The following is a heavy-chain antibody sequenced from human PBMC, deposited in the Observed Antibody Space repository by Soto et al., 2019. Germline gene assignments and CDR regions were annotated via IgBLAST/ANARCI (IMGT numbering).Heavy chain of an antibody. Sequence: GGSLRLSCVVSVFPFGANAMSWVRQAPGKGLEWVSGLSNTGRRTSYADSVKGRFNISRDNSENTVYLQMNSLRVEDTAVYYCATEMGATQGPFDNWGQGTLVTVS. CDR3: ATEMGATQGPFDN. J-gene: IGHJ4*02. V-gene: IGHV3-23*01. CDR1: VFPFGANA. CDR2: LSNTGRRT. D-gene: IGHD1-26*01.